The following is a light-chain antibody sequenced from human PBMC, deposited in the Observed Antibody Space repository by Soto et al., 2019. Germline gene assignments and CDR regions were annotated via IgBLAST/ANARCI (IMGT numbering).Light chain of an antibody. CDR1: QSVSSY. CDR2: DAS. J-gene: IGKJ5*01. V-gene: IGKV3-11*01. CDR3: QQRSNWPQIS. Sequence: IVLTQSPATLSLSPGDRATLACRASQSVSSYLALSQQKPGQAPRLLIYDASNRATGIPARFSGSGSGTAFTLTVSSLEPEDFAVYYCQQRSNWPQISFGQGTRLEIK.